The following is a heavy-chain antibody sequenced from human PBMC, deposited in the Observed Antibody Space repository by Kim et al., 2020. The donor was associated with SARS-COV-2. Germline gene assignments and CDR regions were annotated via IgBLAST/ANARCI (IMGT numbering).Heavy chain of an antibody. CDR1: GFTVSSNY. Sequence: GGSLRLSCAASGFTVSSNYMSWVRQAPGKGLEWVSVIYSGGSTYYADSVKGRFTISRDNSKNTLYLQMNSLRAEDTAVYYCARDRGGYGDYGNYYYYGMDVWGQGTTVTVSS. V-gene: IGHV3-53*01. CDR2: IYSGGST. CDR3: ARDRGGYGDYGNYYYYGMDV. D-gene: IGHD4-17*01. J-gene: IGHJ6*02.